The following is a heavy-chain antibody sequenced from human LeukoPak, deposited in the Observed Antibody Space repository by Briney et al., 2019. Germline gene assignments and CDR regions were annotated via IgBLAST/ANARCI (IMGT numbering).Heavy chain of an antibody. J-gene: IGHJ4*02. D-gene: IGHD3-9*01. CDR3: ARESLTGYYKGFDY. V-gene: IGHV3-23*01. CDR1: GFTFSSYA. CDR2: ISDSGGST. Sequence: PGGSLRLSCAASGFTFSSYAMSWVRQAPGKGLEWVSAISDSGGSTYYADSVKGRFTISRDNSKNTLYLQMNSLRADDTAVYYCARESLTGYYKGFDYWGQGTLVTVSS.